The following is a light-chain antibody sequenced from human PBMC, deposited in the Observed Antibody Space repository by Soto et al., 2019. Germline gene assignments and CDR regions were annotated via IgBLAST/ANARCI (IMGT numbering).Light chain of an antibody. J-gene: IGLJ1*01. Sequence: QSVLTHLASVTGSPRQSITISCTGTSSDVGGYNYVSWYQQHPGDAPKLLVYHVTNRPSGISDRFFGSKSGNTASLTISGLQAEDEADYYCSSYTITTVYVFGTGTKVTVL. CDR1: SSDVGGYNY. CDR3: SSYTITTVYV. CDR2: HVT. V-gene: IGLV2-14*03.